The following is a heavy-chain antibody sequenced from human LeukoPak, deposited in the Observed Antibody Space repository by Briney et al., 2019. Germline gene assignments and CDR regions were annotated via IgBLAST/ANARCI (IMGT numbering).Heavy chain of an antibody. J-gene: IGHJ6*02. CDR3: ARDGSAAAGGYYYYYGMDV. D-gene: IGHD6-13*01. CDR2: INPSGGST. V-gene: IGHV1-46*01. CDR1: GYTFTSYY. Sequence: ASVKVSCKASGYTFTSYYMHWVRQAPGQGLEWMGIINPSGGSTSYAQKFQGRVTMTRDTSTSTVYMELSSLRSEDTAVYYCARDGSAAAGGYYYYYGMDVWGQGTTVTVSS.